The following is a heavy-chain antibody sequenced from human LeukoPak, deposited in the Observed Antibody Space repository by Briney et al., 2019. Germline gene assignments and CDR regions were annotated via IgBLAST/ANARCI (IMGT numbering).Heavy chain of an antibody. Sequence: ASVKVSCKASGYTFTGYYMHWVRQAPGQGLEWMGLINPNIGGTNYAQKFQGRVTMTRDTSISTAYMELSSLRSEDTAVYYCATRARGYSLAGWFDPWGQGTLVTVSS. CDR2: INPNIGGT. CDR3: ATRARGYSLAGWFDP. D-gene: IGHD5-18*01. J-gene: IGHJ5*02. CDR1: GYTFTGYY. V-gene: IGHV1-2*02.